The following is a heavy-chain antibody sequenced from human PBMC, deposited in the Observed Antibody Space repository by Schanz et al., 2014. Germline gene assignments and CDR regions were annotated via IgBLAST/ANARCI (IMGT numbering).Heavy chain of an antibody. J-gene: IGHJ4*02. V-gene: IGHV3-30*18. CDR1: GFTFSNYG. Sequence: QVQLVESGGGVVRPGRSLRLSCAASGFTFSNYGMHWVRQAPGKGLEWVAVISYDGSDKFYADSVKGRFTISRDNSNNTLSLQMNSLRNEDTAVYFCAKSYDTSGYSGFDYWGQGTLVTVSS. CDR2: ISYDGSDK. D-gene: IGHD3-22*01. CDR3: AKSYDTSGYSGFDY.